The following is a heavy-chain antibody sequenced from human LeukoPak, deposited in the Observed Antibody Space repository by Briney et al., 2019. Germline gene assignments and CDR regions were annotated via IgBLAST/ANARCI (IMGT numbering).Heavy chain of an antibody. V-gene: IGHV3-30*18. CDR2: ISYDGSNK. Sequence: GGSLRLSCAASGFTFSSYGMHWVRQAPGKGLEWVAVISYDGSNKYYADSVKGRFTISRDNSKNTLYLQMNSLRAEDTAVYYCAKDQYSSPSAYFDYWGQGTLVTVSS. D-gene: IGHD6-6*01. CDR3: AKDQYSSPSAYFDY. J-gene: IGHJ4*02. CDR1: GFTFSSYG.